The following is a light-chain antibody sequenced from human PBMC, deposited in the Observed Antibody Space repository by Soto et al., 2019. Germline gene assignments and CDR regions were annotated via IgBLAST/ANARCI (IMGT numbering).Light chain of an antibody. Sequence: QSVLTQPSSVYGSPGRSITISCHGTSSDVGGYNYVSWYQHHPGKAPKLIIYDVTNRPSGVSNPFSGSKSGNTASLTISGLQPEDEADYYCSSYTTSNTRQIVFGTGTKVTVL. V-gene: IGLV2-14*03. CDR1: SSDVGGYNY. CDR3: SSYTTSNTRQIV. J-gene: IGLJ1*01. CDR2: DVT.